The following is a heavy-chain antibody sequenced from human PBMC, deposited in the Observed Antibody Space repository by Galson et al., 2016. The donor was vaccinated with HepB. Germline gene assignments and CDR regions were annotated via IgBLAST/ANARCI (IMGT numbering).Heavy chain of an antibody. D-gene: IGHD2-15*01. J-gene: IGHJ3*02. CDR3: ARTPRYCRGDGCDGFYI. V-gene: IGHV2-70*11. CDR1: GFSLRTNGMC. Sequence: PALVKPTQTLTLTCTFSGFSLRTNGMCVSWIRQPPGKALEWPARIDWDNNEYRSPSLRTRLTISKDTSKNQVVLTMTNLDPEDTATYYCARTPRYCRGDGCDGFYIWGQGTMVTVSS. CDR2: IDWDNNE.